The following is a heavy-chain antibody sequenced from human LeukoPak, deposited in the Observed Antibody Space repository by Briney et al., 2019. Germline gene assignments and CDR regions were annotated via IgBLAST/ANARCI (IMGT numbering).Heavy chain of an antibody. Sequence: SETLSLTCTVSGGSISSYYWSWIRQPPGKGLEWIGYIYYSGSTNHNPSLKSRVTISVDTSKNQFSLKLSSVTAADTAVYYCARAQYSGYDSPFDYWGQGTLVTVSS. D-gene: IGHD5-12*01. V-gene: IGHV4-59*01. J-gene: IGHJ4*02. CDR1: GGSISSYY. CDR3: ARAQYSGYDSPFDY. CDR2: IYYSGST.